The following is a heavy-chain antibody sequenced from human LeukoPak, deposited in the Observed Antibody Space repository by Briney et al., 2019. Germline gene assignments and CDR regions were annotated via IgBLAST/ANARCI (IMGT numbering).Heavy chain of an antibody. Sequence: PGRSLRLSCEASGFSFSDSGMHWVRQAPGKGLEWVAVLWSDERIKYYADPVKGRFTISRDKSKKTVWLQMDSLTVEDTALYYCATEGPDGTYSYFHHWGQGTLVIVSS. CDR3: ATEGPDGTYSYFHH. CDR2: LWSDERIK. D-gene: IGHD1-26*01. J-gene: IGHJ4*02. CDR1: GFSFSDSG. V-gene: IGHV3-33*08.